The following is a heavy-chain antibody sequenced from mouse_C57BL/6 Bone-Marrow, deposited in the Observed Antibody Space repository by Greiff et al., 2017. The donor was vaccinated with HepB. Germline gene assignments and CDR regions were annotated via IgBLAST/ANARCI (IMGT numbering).Heavy chain of an antibody. CDR1: GYSITSDY. CDR3: ARWGITTVVASSPGYFDV. D-gene: IGHD1-1*01. V-gene: IGHV3-8*01. Sequence: DVKLQESGPGLAKPSQTLSLTCSVTGYSITSDYWNWIRKFPGNKLEYMGYISYSGSTYYNPSLKSRISITRDTSKNQYYLQLNSVTTEDTATYYCARWGITTVVASSPGYFDVWGTGTTVTVSS. CDR2: ISYSGST. J-gene: IGHJ1*03.